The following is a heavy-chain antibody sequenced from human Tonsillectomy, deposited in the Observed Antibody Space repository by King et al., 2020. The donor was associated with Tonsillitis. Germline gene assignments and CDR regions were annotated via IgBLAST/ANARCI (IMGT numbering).Heavy chain of an antibody. CDR2: IIPFLGIA. J-gene: IGHJ4*02. CDR3: ASVGVGGSYYY. D-gene: IGHD2-15*01. CDR1: GGTFSSYG. V-gene: IGHV1-69*09. Sequence: QLVQSGAEVKKPGSSVKVSCKASGGTFSSYGISWVRQAPGQGLEWMGRIIPFLGIANYAQKFQGSVTITADKSTSTAYMELSSLRSEDTAGYYCASVGVGGSYYYWGQGTLVTVSS.